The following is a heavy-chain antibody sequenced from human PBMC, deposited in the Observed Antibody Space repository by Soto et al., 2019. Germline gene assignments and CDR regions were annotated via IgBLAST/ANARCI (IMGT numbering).Heavy chain of an antibody. V-gene: IGHV4-31*11. D-gene: IGHD1-1*01. CDR3: ARATGTMRSRNCDS. Sequence: ALALTCAVAGCSISTVSHYWTWIRQPPGKGLEWIGSIYHTGSTYYSKSLRSRLTMSVDTSKSQFSLRLSSVTAADTAVYYCARATGTMRSRNCDSWGQGSLVTVSS. CDR2: IYHTGST. J-gene: IGHJ4*02. CDR1: GCSISTVSHY.